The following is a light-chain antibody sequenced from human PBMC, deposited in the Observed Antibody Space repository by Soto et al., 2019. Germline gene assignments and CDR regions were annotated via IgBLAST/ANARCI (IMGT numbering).Light chain of an antibody. Sequence: DIQMTQSPSSLSESVGDRVTITCRASQTIRSYLNWYQQKPGKAPNLLIYGASNLQSGVPSRFSGSGSGTDFTLTISSLQPEDFATYYCQQSNSVPLTFGGGTKVEIK. CDR1: QTIRSY. CDR3: QQSNSVPLT. V-gene: IGKV1-39*01. J-gene: IGKJ4*01. CDR2: GAS.